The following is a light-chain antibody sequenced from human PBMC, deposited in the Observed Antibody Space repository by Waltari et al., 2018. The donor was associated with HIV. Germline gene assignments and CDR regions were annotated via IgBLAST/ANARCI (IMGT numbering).Light chain of an antibody. Sequence: SSQLTQDPAVSVALGQTVRITCQGDSLRIFFASGYQHQPGQAPILVIYGQNNRPSGILDRFSVANSGNTTSLTITGAQAEDEADYYSNSRDSSGVVVGGGTKLTVL. CDR2: GQN. CDR3: NSRDSSGVV. CDR1: SLRIFF. V-gene: IGLV3-19*01. J-gene: IGLJ2*01.